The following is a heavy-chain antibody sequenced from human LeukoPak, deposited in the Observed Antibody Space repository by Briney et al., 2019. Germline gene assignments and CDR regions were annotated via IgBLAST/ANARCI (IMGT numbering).Heavy chain of an antibody. Sequence: SETLSLTCTVSGGSISSYCWSWIRQPPGKGLEWIGYIYYSGSTNYNPSLKSRVTISVDTSKNQFSLKLSSVTAADTAVYYCASDYGSGDYGMDVWGQGTTVTVSS. D-gene: IGHD3-10*01. V-gene: IGHV4-59*01. CDR1: GGSISSYC. CDR3: ASDYGSGDYGMDV. J-gene: IGHJ6*02. CDR2: IYYSGST.